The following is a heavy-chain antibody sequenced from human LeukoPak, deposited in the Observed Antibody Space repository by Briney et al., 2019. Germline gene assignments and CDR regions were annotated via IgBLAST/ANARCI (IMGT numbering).Heavy chain of an antibody. CDR1: GGAISGYY. J-gene: IGHJ4*02. Sequence: PSETLSLTCTVSGGAISGYYWSWIRQPPGKGLEWIGYIYYSGSTNYNPSLKSRVTISVDTFKNQFSLKLSSVTAADTAVYYCAREAVAGTGIDYWGQGTLLTVSS. CDR3: AREAVAGTGIDY. CDR2: IYYSGST. D-gene: IGHD6-19*01. V-gene: IGHV4-59*01.